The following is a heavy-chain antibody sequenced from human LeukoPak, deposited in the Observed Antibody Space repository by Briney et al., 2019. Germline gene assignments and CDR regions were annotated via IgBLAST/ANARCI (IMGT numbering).Heavy chain of an antibody. V-gene: IGHV3-23*01. D-gene: IGHD4-23*01. CDR1: GFTFSRFT. CDR2: ISGSDSST. Sequence: GGSLRLSCAASGFTFSRFTINWVRQAPGKGLEWASGISGSDSSTYYADSVKGRFTISRDNSKNTLYLQMNSLRAEDTAVYYCAKGGGWLYYFDYWGQGTLVTVSS. CDR3: AKGGGWLYYFDY. J-gene: IGHJ4*02.